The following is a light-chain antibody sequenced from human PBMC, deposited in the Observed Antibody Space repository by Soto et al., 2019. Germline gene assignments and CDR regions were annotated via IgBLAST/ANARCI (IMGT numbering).Light chain of an antibody. V-gene: IGKV3-20*01. CDR2: GAS. CDR3: QQFYGAPLT. J-gene: IGKJ1*01. CDR1: QSVSSSF. Sequence: EIVLTQSPGTLSLSPGERATLSCRASQSVSSSFLAWYQQKPGQAPRLLIYGASSRATGIPDRFSGSGSGTDFTLTISSLQAEDVAVYYCQQFYGAPLTFGQGTKVEVK.